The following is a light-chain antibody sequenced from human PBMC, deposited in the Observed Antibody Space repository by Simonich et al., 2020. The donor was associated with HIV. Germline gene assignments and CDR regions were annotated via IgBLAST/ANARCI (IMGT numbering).Light chain of an antibody. V-gene: IGKV1D-16*01. CDR1: KVISSW. J-gene: IGKJ4*01. CDR2: AAS. CDR3: QQYNTYPLT. Sequence: DIQMTQSPSSLSASVGERVTITCRTSKVISSWLAWYQQKPEKAPNSLIYAASSLQSGVPSRFSGSGPGTDFTLTISSLQPEDFATYYCQQYNTYPLTFGGGTKVEIK.